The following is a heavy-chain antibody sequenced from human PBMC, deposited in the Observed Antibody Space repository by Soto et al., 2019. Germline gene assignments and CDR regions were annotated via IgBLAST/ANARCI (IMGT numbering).Heavy chain of an antibody. D-gene: IGHD1-26*01. CDR1: GGSISSGDYY. V-gene: IGHV4-30-4*01. Sequence: PSETLSLTCTVSGGSISSGDYYWSWIRQPPGKGLEWIGYIYYSGSTYYNPSLKSRVTISVDTSKNQFSLKLSSVTAADTAVYYCARESRGSHSGSYLDDYWGQGTLVTVSS. J-gene: IGHJ4*02. CDR2: IYYSGST. CDR3: ARESRGSHSGSYLDDY.